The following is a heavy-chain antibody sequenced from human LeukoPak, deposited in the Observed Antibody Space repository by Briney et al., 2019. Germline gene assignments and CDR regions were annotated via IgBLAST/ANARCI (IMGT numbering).Heavy chain of an antibody. CDR2: IYYSGST. CDR1: GGSISSSNW. Sequence: MTSETLSLTCAVSGGSISSSNWWTWVRQPPGKGLEWIGYIYYSGSTNYNPSLKSRVTISVDTSKNQFSLKLSSVTAADTAVYYCARTIVATGSWFDPWGQGTLVTVSS. J-gene: IGHJ5*02. V-gene: IGHV4-4*02. D-gene: IGHD5-12*01. CDR3: ARTIVATGSWFDP.